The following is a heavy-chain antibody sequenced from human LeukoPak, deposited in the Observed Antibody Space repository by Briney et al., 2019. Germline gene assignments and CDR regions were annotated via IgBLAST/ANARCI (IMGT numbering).Heavy chain of an antibody. J-gene: IGHJ4*02. CDR2: ISYDGSNK. V-gene: IGHV3-30*04. D-gene: IGHD3-22*01. Sequence: GSLRLSCAASGFTFSSYAMHWVRQAPGKGLEWVAVISYDGSNKYYADSVKGRFTISRDNSKNTLYLQMNSLRAEDTAVYYCARVGDSSGGPPLYFDYWGQGTLVTVSS. CDR3: ARVGDSSGGPPLYFDY. CDR1: GFTFSSYA.